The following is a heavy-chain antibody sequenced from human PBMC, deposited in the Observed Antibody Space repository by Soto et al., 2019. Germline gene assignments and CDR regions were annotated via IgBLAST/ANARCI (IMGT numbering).Heavy chain of an antibody. CDR2: IKQDGSEK. CDR1: GFTFSNYG. CDR3: ARDFKY. J-gene: IGHJ4*02. Sequence: GGSLRLSCAASGFTFSNYGMSWVRQAPGKGLEWVANIKQDGSEKYYVDSVKGRFTISRDNAKNSLYLQMNSLRAEDTAVYYCARDFKYWGQGTLVTVSS. V-gene: IGHV3-7*03.